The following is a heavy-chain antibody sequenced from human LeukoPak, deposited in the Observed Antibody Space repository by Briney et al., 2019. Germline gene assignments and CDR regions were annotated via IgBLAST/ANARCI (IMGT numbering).Heavy chain of an antibody. CDR1: GFTFSDYY. Sequence: SGGSLRLSCAASGFTFSDYYMSWVRQAPGKGLEWVGRIKSKTDGGTTDYAAPVKGRFTISRDDSKNTLYLQMNSLKTEDTAVYYCTTPYDSSGYSTLPFDYWGQGTLVTVSS. D-gene: IGHD3-22*01. CDR3: TTPYDSSGYSTLPFDY. V-gene: IGHV3-15*01. CDR2: IKSKTDGGTT. J-gene: IGHJ4*02.